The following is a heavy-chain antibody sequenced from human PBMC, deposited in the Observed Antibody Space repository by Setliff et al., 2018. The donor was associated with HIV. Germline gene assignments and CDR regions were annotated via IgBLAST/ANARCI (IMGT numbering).Heavy chain of an antibody. CDR2: IYTSGST. Sequence: SETLSLTCTVSGGSISSYYWSWIRQPAGKGLEWIGRIYTSGSTNYNPSLKSRVTVSADTPKNQFSLKLTSVTAADTAVYYCVTGYNSVWYSVFWGQGILVTVSS. CDR1: GGSISSYY. J-gene: IGHJ4*02. CDR3: VTGYNSVWYSVF. V-gene: IGHV4-4*07. D-gene: IGHD6-13*01.